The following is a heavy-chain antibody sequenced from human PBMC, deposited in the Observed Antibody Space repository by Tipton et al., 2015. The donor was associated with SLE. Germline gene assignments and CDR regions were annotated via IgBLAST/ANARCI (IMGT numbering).Heavy chain of an antibody. Sequence: SLRLSCAASGFTFSNSALHWVRQAPGKGLEWVAVISYDGTNKYYADSVKGRFTISRDNSKNTLYLQMNSLRAEDTAVYYCASPSPSSNSSRRAFDIWGQGTMVSVSS. CDR3: ASPSPSSNSSRRAFDI. CDR2: ISYDGTNK. J-gene: IGHJ3*02. V-gene: IGHV3-30*04. CDR1: GFTFSNSA. D-gene: IGHD6-6*01.